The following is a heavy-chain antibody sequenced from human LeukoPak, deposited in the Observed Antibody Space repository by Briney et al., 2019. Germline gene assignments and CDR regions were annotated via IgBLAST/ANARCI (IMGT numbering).Heavy chain of an antibody. CDR3: ARGPGTPHYFDY. Sequence: GASVKVSCKASGYTFTTYGISWVRRGPGQGLEWMGWISVSNGDTNYAQKFQGRVTMTTDTSTNTAYMDLRSLRSDDTAVYYCARGPGTPHYFDYWGQGTLATVSS. D-gene: IGHD1-1*01. CDR2: ISVSNGDT. CDR1: GYTFTTYG. J-gene: IGHJ4*02. V-gene: IGHV1-18*01.